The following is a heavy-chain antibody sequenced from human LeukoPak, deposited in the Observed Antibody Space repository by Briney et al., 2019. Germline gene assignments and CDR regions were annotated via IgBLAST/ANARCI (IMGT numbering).Heavy chain of an antibody. Sequence: ASVTVSCKASGGTFSSYAISWVRQAPGQGLEWMGRIIPILGIANYAQKFQGRVTITADKSTSTAYMELSSLRSEDTAVYYCARDLVVVAKDYYYGMDVWGQGTTVTVSS. CDR1: GGTFSSYA. CDR2: IIPILGIA. D-gene: IGHD2-15*01. V-gene: IGHV1-69*04. CDR3: ARDLVVVAKDYYYGMDV. J-gene: IGHJ6*02.